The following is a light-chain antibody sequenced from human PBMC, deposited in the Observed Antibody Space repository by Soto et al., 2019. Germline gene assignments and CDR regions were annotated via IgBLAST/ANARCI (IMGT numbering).Light chain of an antibody. CDR3: SSYTRSSTTV. V-gene: IGLV2-14*01. J-gene: IGLJ1*01. CDR2: DVS. CDR1: SSDVGGYNY. Sequence: QSALTQPASVSGSPGQSITISCTGTSSDVGGYNYVSWYQQHPGKAPKLMIYDVSNRPSGVSNRFSGSKSGNTASLTISGLQAEDETDYYCSSYTRSSTTVFGPGTKVTDL.